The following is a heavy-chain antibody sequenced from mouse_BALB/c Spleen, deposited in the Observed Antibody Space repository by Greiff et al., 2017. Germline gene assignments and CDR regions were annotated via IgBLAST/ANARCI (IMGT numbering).Heavy chain of an antibody. CDR2: ISYSGST. CDR3: ARYGYDGYAMDY. Sequence: EVKLQESGPSLVKPSQTLSLTCSVTGDSITSGYWNWIRKFPGNKLEYMGYISYSGSTYYNPSLKSRISITRDTSKNQYYLQLNSVTTEDTATYYCARYGYDGYAMDYWGQGTSVTVSS. CDR1: GDSITSGY. V-gene: IGHV3-8*02. J-gene: IGHJ4*01. D-gene: IGHD2-2*01.